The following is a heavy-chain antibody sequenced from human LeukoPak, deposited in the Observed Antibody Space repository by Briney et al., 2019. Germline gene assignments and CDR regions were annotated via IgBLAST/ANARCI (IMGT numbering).Heavy chain of an antibody. V-gene: IGHV1-2*02. CDR1: GYTFTDYY. D-gene: IGHD2-2*01. CDR2: INPNSGGT. CDR3: AKEGWDIVVVPALYYYYYYMDV. Sequence: VASVKVSCKASGYTFTDYYMHWVRQAPGQGLEWMGWINPNSGGTNYAQKFQGRVTMTRDTSISTAYMELIRLRSDDTAVYYCAKEGWDIVVVPALYYYYYYMDVWGKGTSVTISS. J-gene: IGHJ6*03.